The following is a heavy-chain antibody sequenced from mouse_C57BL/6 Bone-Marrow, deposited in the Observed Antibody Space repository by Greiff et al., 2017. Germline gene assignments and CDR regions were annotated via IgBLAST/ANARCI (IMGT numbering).Heavy chain of an antibody. CDR1: GYTFTSYW. Sequence: QVQLQQPGAELVRPGSSVKLSCKASGYTFTSYWMDWVKQRPGQGLEWIGNIYPSDSETHYNQKFKDKATLTVDKSSSTAYMQLSSLTSEDSAVCYSAMGNWPVFAYWGQGTLVTVSA. CDR2: IYPSDSET. J-gene: IGHJ3*01. CDR3: AMGNWPVFAY. D-gene: IGHD4-1*01. V-gene: IGHV1-61*01.